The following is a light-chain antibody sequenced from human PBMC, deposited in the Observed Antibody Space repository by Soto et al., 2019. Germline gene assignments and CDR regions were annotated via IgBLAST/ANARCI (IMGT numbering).Light chain of an antibody. CDR2: AAS. CDR1: QGISSY. CDR3: QGDYSYPPLP. J-gene: IGKJ4*01. V-gene: IGKV1-8*01. Sequence: AIRMTQSPSPFSASTGHSVTITCRASQGISSYLAWYQQKPGKAPKLLIYAASTLQSGDPSRFSDSVSGTDFTFALSCLQSEDFATYCVQGDYSYPPLPFGGGTKVQIK.